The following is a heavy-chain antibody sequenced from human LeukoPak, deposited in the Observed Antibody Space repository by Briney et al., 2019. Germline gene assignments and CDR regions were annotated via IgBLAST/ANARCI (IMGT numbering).Heavy chain of an antibody. Sequence: GGSLRLSCAASGFTFSSYGMHGVRQAPGKGLEWVAVISYDGSNTHYTDSVKGRFAISRDNSKNSLYLQMSSLRAEDTAVYYCAKDLYDYGSQGTLVTVSS. CDR3: AKDLYDY. V-gene: IGHV3-30*18. J-gene: IGHJ4*02. CDR1: GFTFSSYG. CDR2: ISYDGSNT.